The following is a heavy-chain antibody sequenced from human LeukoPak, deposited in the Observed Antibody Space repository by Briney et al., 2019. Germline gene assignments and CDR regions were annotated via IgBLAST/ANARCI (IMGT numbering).Heavy chain of an antibody. CDR2: INPSGGST. Sequence: GASVKVSCKASGYAFTSYYMHWVRQAPGQGLEWMGIINPSGGSTSYAQKFKGRVTMTRDTSTSTVYMELSSLRSEDTAVYYCARDRGYYDSSGYYYYYYGMDVWGQGTTVTVSS. J-gene: IGHJ6*02. CDR1: GYAFTSYY. D-gene: IGHD3-22*01. V-gene: IGHV1-46*01. CDR3: ARDRGYYDSSGYYYYYYGMDV.